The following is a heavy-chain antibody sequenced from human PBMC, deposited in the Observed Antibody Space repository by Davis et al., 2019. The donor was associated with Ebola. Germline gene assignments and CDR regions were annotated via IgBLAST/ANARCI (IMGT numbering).Heavy chain of an antibody. J-gene: IGHJ4*02. CDR2: ISYSSTYI. V-gene: IGHV3-21*01. CDR3: AKVTGQRGY. CDR1: GFAFNSFT. Sequence: GESLKISCAASGFAFNSFTINWVRQAPGKGLEWVSSISYSSTYIYYADSVRGRFTISRDNSKNTLYLQMNSLRAEDTAVYYCAKVTGQRGYWGQGTLVTVSS. D-gene: IGHD1-14*01.